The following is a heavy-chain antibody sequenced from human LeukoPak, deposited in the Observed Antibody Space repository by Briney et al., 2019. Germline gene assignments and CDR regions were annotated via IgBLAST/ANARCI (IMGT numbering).Heavy chain of an antibody. CDR1: GFSFSSYW. V-gene: IGHV3-7*01. J-gene: IGHJ4*02. Sequence: GGSLRLSCEGSGFSFSSYWMTWVRQLPGKGPEWVANIRQDESERYFADSVKGRFTISRDNAKKSVYLHMSSLRAEDAAVYYCARRYMTTSAEDFDYWGQGTLVTVSS. CDR3: ARRYMTTSAEDFDY. CDR2: IRQDESER. D-gene: IGHD4-11*01.